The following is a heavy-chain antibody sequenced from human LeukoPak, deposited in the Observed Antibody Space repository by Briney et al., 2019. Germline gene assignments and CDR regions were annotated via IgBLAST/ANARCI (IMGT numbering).Heavy chain of an antibody. D-gene: IGHD6-13*01. CDR2: IYYSGST. J-gene: IGHJ5*02. CDR1: GGSISSSSYY. CDR3: ARLIAEALNWFDP. Sequence: SETLSLTCTVSGGSISSSSYYWGWIRQPPGKGLEWIGSIYYSGSTYYNPSLKSRVTISVDTSKNQFSLKLSSVTAADTAVYYCARLIAEALNWFDPWGQGTLVTVSS. V-gene: IGHV4-39*01.